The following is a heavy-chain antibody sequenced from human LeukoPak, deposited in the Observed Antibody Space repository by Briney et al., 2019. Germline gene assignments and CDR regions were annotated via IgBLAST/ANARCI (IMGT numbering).Heavy chain of an antibody. J-gene: IGHJ4*02. CDR1: GYTFSDYY. D-gene: IGHD4-11*01. Sequence: ASVKVSCKTSGYTFSDYYIHWVRQAPGQGLEWMGWINPNSGETKSAQKFQGRVTMTGDTSISTAYMELRRVTSDDTAVYCCARDRDYSNTERGFDYWGQGTLVTVSS. CDR3: ARDRDYSNTERGFDY. CDR2: INPNSGET. V-gene: IGHV1-2*02.